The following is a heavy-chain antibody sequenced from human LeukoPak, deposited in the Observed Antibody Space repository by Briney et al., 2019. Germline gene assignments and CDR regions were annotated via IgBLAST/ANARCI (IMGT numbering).Heavy chain of an antibody. CDR3: ARIDSSGYYYFDY. D-gene: IGHD3-22*01. V-gene: IGHV1-8*01. Sequence: GASVKVSCKASGYTFTSYDINWVRQATGQGLEWMGWMNPNSGNTGYAQKFQGRGTMTRNTSISTAYMELSSLRSEDTAVYYCARIDSSGYYYFDYWGQGTLVTVSS. CDR1: GYTFTSYD. J-gene: IGHJ4*02. CDR2: MNPNSGNT.